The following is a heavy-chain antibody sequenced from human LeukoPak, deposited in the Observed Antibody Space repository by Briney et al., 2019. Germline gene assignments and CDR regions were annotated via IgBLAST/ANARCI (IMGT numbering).Heavy chain of an antibody. Sequence: PSVKVSCKASGYTFTSYGISWVRQAPGQGLEWMGWISAYNGNTNYAQKLQGRVTMTTDTSTSTAYMELRSLRSDDTAVYYCARDLWEGFYDSSGYYYRYPDYWGQGTLVTVSS. J-gene: IGHJ4*02. CDR3: ARDLWEGFYDSSGYYYRYPDY. CDR2: ISAYNGNT. V-gene: IGHV1-18*01. D-gene: IGHD3-22*01. CDR1: GYTFTSYG.